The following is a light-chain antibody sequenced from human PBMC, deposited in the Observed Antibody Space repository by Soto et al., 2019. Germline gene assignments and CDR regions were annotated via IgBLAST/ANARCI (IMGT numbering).Light chain of an antibody. CDR2: AAS. J-gene: IGKJ1*01. Sequence: AIRMTQSPSSFSASTGDRVTITCRAGQGISSYLAWYQQKPGKAPKLLIYAASTLQSGVPSGFSGSGSGTDFALTNSCLQSEDFATYYCQQYYSYPRTFGQGTKVDIK. V-gene: IGKV1-8*01. CDR3: QQYYSYPRT. CDR1: QGISSY.